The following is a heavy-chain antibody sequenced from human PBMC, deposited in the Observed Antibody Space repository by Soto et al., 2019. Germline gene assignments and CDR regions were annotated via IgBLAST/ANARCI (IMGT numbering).Heavy chain of an antibody. V-gene: IGHV3-23*01. D-gene: IGHD2-2*02. CDR2: ISAGGST. Sequence: GGSLRLSCTASGFTFSDYSISWVRQPSWKGLEWVSVISAGGSTYYADCVKGRFTVSRANSKNTLYLQMNSLRAEDTAVYYFANVPIWCSSTRCYTEGFDYWGHETLVRVSS. J-gene: IGHJ4*01. CDR3: ANVPIWCSSTRCYTEGFDY. CDR1: GFTFSDYS.